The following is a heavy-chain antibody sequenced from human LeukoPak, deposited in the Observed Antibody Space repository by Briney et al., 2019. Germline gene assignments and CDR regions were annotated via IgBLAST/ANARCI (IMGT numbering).Heavy chain of an antibody. CDR1: GYTFTSYD. V-gene: IGHV1-8*03. J-gene: IGHJ4*02. CDR2: MNPNSGNT. Sequence: ASVKVSCKASGYTFTSYDINWARQATGQGLEWMGWMNPNSGNTGYAQKFQGRVTITGNTSISTAYMELSSLRSEDTAVYYCARGHSRSGYYYGFDYWGQGTLVTVSS. D-gene: IGHD3-22*01. CDR3: ARGHSRSGYYYGFDY.